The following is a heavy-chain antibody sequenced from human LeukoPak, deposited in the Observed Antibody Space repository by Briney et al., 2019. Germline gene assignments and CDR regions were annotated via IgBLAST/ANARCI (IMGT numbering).Heavy chain of an antibody. CDR3: ARDSGGYWNYFDY. Sequence: GASVKVSCTTSGYNYATSGISWVRQAPGQGLEWMGWISVQNGNIKYAQKFQGRVNLTTDTSTTSAYMELRSLTSDDTAVYYCARDSGGYWNYFDYWGQGTLVTVSS. CDR1: GYNYATSG. D-gene: IGHD1-26*01. J-gene: IGHJ4*02. CDR2: ISVQNGNI. V-gene: IGHV1-18*01.